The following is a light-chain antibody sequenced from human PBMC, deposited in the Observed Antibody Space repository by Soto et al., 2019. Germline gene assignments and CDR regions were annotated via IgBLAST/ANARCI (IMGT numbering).Light chain of an antibody. J-gene: IGKJ1*01. Sequence: IALTQSRGTLSLSPGERATLSCRASQSVSSSYLAWYQQKPGQAPRLLIYGASTRATGIPARFSGSGSGTEFTLTISSLQSEDFAVYFCQQYNIWPQTFGQGTKWIS. V-gene: IGKV3-15*01. CDR2: GAS. CDR3: QQYNIWPQT. CDR1: QSVSSSY.